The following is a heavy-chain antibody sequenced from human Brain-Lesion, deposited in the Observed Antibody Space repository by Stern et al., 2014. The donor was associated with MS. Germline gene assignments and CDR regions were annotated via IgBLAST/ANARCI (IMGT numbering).Heavy chain of an antibody. Sequence: MQLVESGPGLVKPSQTLSLSCTVSGGSISSGGYYWSWIRQPAGKGLEWIGRIFNSGSTSYNPSLKSRVTISIDTSKNQFSLRLNSMTAADTAVYYCARGRVVPGFQYYAKDVWGQGTTVIVSS. D-gene: IGHD2-2*01. CDR1: GGSISSGGYY. CDR2: IFNSGST. CDR3: ARGRVVPGFQYYAKDV. V-gene: IGHV4-61*02. J-gene: IGHJ6*02.